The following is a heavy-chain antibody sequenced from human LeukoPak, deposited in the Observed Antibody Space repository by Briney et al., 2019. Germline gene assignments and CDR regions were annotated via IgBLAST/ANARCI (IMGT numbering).Heavy chain of an antibody. CDR1: GFTFSSYW. V-gene: IGHV3-7*01. J-gene: IGHJ3*02. CDR3: ARDRSVAGLDAFDI. Sequence: GGSLRLSCAASGFTFSSYWMSWVRQAPGKGLEWVANIKQDGSEKYYVDSVKGRFTISRDNAKNSLYLQMNSLRAEDTAVYYCARDRSVAGLDAFDIWGQGTMVTVSS. CDR2: IKQDGSEK.